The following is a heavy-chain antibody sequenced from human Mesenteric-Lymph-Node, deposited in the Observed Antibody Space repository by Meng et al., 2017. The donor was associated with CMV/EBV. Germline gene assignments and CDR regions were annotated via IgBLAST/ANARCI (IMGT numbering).Heavy chain of an antibody. CDR2: MTGSGAYT. V-gene: IGHV3-23*01. CDR3: ARDGVVTTMLRGGNLYYFDN. Sequence: GESLKISCAASGFTFDNYAMAWVRQAPGKGLEWVSAMTGSGAYTYYADSVKGRFTISRDNSKNTLYLQMNSLAAEDTAVYYCARDGVVTTMLRGGNLYYFDNWGRGTLVTVSS. CDR1: GFTFDNYA. J-gene: IGHJ4*02. D-gene: IGHD3-10*01.